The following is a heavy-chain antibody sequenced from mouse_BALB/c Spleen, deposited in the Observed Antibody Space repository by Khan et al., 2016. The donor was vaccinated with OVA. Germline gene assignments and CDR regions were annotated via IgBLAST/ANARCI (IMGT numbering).Heavy chain of an antibody. D-gene: IGHD2-1*01. CDR1: GYTFTNYG. V-gene: IGHV9-3-1*01. Sequence: QIQLVQSGPELKKPGETVKISCKAPGYTFTNYGMNWVKQAPGQGLKWMGWINTYIGEPTYADDFKGRFAFSLETSASTAYLQINNLKNEDTATXFCARSNGNYWFAYWGQGTLVTVSA. CDR2: INTYIGEP. J-gene: IGHJ3*01. CDR3: ARSNGNYWFAY.